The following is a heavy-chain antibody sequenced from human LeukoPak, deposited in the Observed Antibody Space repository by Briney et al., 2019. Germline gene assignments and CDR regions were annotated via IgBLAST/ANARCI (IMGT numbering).Heavy chain of an antibody. D-gene: IGHD3-22*01. CDR3: ANGALWDYYDSSGYYYY. CDR1: GFTFSSYA. V-gene: IGHV3-23*01. Sequence: GGSLRLSCAASGFTFSSYAMNWVRQAPGKGLEWVSGSSSSGGNTYYADSVKGRFTISRDNSKNTLYLQMNSLRAEVTAVYYCANGALWDYYDSSGYYYYWGQGTLVTVSS. CDR2: SSSSGGNT. J-gene: IGHJ4*02.